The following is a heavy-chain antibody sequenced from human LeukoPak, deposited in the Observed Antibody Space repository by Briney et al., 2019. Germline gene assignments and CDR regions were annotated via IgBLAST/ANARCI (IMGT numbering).Heavy chain of an antibody. CDR3: ARLPGIAVAGADY. V-gene: IGHV4-39*01. CDR1: GGSISSSSYY. Sequence: SETLSLTCTVSGGSISSSSYYWGWIRQPPGKGLEWIGSIFYSGNTYDNPSLKSRVTISVDTSKNQFSLKLNSVTAADTAVYYCARLPGIAVAGADYWGQGTLVTVSS. J-gene: IGHJ4*02. CDR2: IFYSGNT. D-gene: IGHD6-19*01.